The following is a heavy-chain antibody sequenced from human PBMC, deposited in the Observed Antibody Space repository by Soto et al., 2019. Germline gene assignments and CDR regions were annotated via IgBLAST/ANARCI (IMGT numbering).Heavy chain of an antibody. V-gene: IGHV1-24*01. CDR2: FDPEDGET. J-gene: IGHJ4*02. Sequence: GASVKVSCKVSGYTLTELAMHWVRQAPGKGLEWMGGFDPEDGETIYAQKFQGRVTMTEDTSTDTAYMELSSLRSEDTAVYYCATSPRRITMVRGVMPIGNGDYWGQGTLVTVYS. D-gene: IGHD3-10*01. CDR3: ATSPRRITMVRGVMPIGNGDY. CDR1: GYTLTELA.